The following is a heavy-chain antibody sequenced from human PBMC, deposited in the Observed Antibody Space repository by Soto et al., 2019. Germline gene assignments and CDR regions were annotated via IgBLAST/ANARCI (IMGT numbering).Heavy chain of an antibody. CDR2: IKSKTDGGTT. CDR3: TTDVPTAPYSGTNSPHF. J-gene: IGHJ4*02. Sequence: GGSLRLSCAASGFTFSNAWMNWVRQAPGKVLEWVGRIKSKTDGGTTDYAAPVKGRFTISRDDSKNTLYLQRNSLKTEDTAVYYCTTDVPTAPYSGTNSPHFRGQGTPVTVSS. V-gene: IGHV3-15*07. CDR1: GFTFSNAW. D-gene: IGHD5-12*01.